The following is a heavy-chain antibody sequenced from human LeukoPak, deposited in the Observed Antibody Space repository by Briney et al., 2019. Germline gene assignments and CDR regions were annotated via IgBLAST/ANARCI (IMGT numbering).Heavy chain of an antibody. V-gene: IGHV3-30-3*01. CDR3: ARVGQIAARSIDY. D-gene: IGHD6-6*01. Sequence: GGSLRLSCAASGFTFSSYAMHWVRQAPGKGLEWVAVISYDGSNKYYADSVKGRFTISRDNSKNTLYLQMNSLRAEDTAVYYCARVGQIAARSIDYWGQGTLVTVSS. CDR2: ISYDGSNK. CDR1: GFTFSSYA. J-gene: IGHJ4*02.